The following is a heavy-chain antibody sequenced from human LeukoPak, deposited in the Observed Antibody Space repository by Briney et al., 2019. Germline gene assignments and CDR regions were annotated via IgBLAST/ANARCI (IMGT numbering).Heavy chain of an antibody. Sequence: GGSLRLSCAASGFMFSHHGMNWVRQAPGKGLEWVSSISASSSYIHYSDSVKGRFTISRDNARNSLYLQMNSLRAEDSAVYFCAAERSCGSFSCGTYYFESWGQGTLVTVSS. CDR1: GFMFSHHG. CDR3: AAERSCGSFSCGTYYFES. V-gene: IGHV3-21*06. D-gene: IGHD1-26*01. CDR2: ISASSSYI. J-gene: IGHJ4*02.